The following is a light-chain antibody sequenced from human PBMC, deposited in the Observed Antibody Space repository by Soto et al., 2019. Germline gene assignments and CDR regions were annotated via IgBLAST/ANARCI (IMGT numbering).Light chain of an antibody. J-gene: IGLJ1*01. CDR1: SSDVGSYNV. CDR2: EVS. Sequence: SVLTQPASVSGSPGQSITISCTGTSSDVGSYNVVSWYQQHPGKAPKLLIYEVSKRPSGVSDRFSGSKSGNTASLTISGLQPEDEADYHCSSYTTSNTRQIAFGTGTKVTV. CDR3: SSYTTSNTRQIA. V-gene: IGLV2-14*02.